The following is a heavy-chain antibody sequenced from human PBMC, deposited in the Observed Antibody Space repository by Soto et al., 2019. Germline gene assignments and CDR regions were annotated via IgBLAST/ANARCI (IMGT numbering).Heavy chain of an antibody. CDR2: MNPNSGNT. Sequence: ASVKVSCKASGYTSTSYDINWVRQATGQGLEWMGWMNPNSGNTGYAQKFQGRVTMTRNTSISTAYMELSSLRAEDTAVYYCARGDVLCDGGRCYGVHLDVWGKGTTVTVSS. V-gene: IGHV1-8*01. J-gene: IGHJ6*04. CDR1: GYTSTSYD. D-gene: IGHD2-15*01. CDR3: ARGDVLCDGGRCYGVHLDV.